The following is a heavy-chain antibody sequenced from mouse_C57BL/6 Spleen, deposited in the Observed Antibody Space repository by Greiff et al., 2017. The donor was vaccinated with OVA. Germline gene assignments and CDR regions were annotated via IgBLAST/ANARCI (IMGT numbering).Heavy chain of an antibody. Sequence: QPGAELVRPGSSVKLSCKASGYTFTSYWMHWVKQRPIQGLEWIGNIDPSDSETHYNQKFKDKATLTVEKSSSTAYMQLSSLTSEDSAVYYCAREGAMVTTTHDAMDYWGQGTSVTVSS. CDR1: GYTFTSYW. CDR3: AREGAMVTTTHDAMDY. V-gene: IGHV1-52*01. CDR2: IDPSDSET. D-gene: IGHD2-2*01. J-gene: IGHJ4*01.